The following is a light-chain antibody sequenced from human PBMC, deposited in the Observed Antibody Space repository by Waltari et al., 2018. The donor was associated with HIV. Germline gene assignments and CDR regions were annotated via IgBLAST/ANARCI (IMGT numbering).Light chain of an antibody. CDR2: WAS. CDR1: QSLYSSSNKDC. V-gene: IGKV4-1*01. Sequence: DIVMTQSPDSLAVSLGERATIMCKSSQSLYSSSNKDCVAWYQQKPGHPPVLLIYWASTRNSGGPDRFSGSGSGTDCTLTSSSLHAEDVAVYYCQQYYTTPYTFGQGTKVGIK. CDR3: QQYYTTPYT. J-gene: IGKJ2*01.